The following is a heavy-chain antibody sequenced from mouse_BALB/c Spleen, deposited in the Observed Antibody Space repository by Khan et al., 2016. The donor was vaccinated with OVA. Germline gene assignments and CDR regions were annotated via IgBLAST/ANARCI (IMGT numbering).Heavy chain of an antibody. CDR2: MFPGDGST. D-gene: IGHD2-14*01. CDR3: ARGGYGGFAY. CDR1: GYTFTSYD. Sequence: QVQLQQPGAELVKPGASVKLSCKASGYTFTSYDINWVRQRPEQGLEWIGWMFPGDGSTTYNENFKGKATLTTDQTSSPAYMHLSRLTSEDSGAYFCARGGYGGFAYWGQGTLVTVSA. J-gene: IGHJ3*01. V-gene: IGHV1-85*01.